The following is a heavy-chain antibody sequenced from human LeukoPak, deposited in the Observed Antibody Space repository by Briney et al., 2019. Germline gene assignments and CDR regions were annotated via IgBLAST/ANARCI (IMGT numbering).Heavy chain of an antibody. CDR2: ISGSGGST. J-gene: IGHJ4*02. CDR1: GFTFSSYG. D-gene: IGHD3-22*01. Sequence: QPGGSLRLSCAASGFTFSSYGMSWVRQAPGKGLEWVSAISGSGGSTYYADSVKGRFTISRDNSKNTLYLQMNSLRAKDTAVYYCATDLVVVVVITTSLLFDYWGQGTLVTVSS. V-gene: IGHV3-23*01. CDR3: ATDLVVVVVITTSLLFDY.